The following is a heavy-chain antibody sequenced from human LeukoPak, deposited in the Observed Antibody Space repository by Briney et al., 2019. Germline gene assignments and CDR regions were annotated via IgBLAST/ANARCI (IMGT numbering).Heavy chain of an antibody. CDR2: IYPGDSDT. Sequence: GESLKISCKGSGYSFTNYWIGWVRQMPGRGLEWMGIIYPGDSDTRYSPSFQGQVTISADRSITTAYLQWSSLKASDTAMYYCARGINLGGFDYWGQGTLVTVSP. CDR1: GYSFTNYW. V-gene: IGHV5-51*01. J-gene: IGHJ4*02. D-gene: IGHD2/OR15-2a*01. CDR3: ARGINLGGFDY.